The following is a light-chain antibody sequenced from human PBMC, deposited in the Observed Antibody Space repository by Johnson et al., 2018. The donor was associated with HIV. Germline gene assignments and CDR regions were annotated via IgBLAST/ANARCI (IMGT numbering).Light chain of an antibody. CDR2: DNN. Sequence: QSVLTQPPSVSAAPGQKVTISCSGSSSNIGNNYVSWYQQLPGTAPKLLIYDNNKRPSGIPDRFPGSTSGTSATLGITGLQTGDEADYYCLAWDTGGVFGTGTKVTVL. V-gene: IGLV1-51*01. J-gene: IGLJ1*01. CDR3: LAWDTGGV. CDR1: SSNIGNNY.